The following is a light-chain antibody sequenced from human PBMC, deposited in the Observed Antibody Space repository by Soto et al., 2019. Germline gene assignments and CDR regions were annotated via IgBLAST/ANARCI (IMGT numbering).Light chain of an antibody. Sequence: DIQMTQSPSSLSSSVGDRVTITCQASQDISNYLNWYQQKPGKAPKLLIYDASNLETGVPSRFSGSGSGTDFTFTISSLLDEDIAAYYCKQYDNLPPYTFGQGTKLEIK. CDR3: KQYDNLPPYT. CDR2: DAS. V-gene: IGKV1-33*01. J-gene: IGKJ2*01. CDR1: QDISNY.